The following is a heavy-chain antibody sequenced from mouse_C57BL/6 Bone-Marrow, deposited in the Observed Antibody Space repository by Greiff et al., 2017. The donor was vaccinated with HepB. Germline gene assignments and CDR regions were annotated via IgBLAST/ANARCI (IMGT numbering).Heavy chain of an antibody. J-gene: IGHJ3*01. Sequence: EVKLMESGPELVKPGASVKISCKASGYSFTDYNMNWVKQSNGKSLEWIGVTNPNYGTTSYNQKFKGKATLTVDQSSSTAYMQLNSLTSEDSAVYYCARSGLRLRLFAYWGQGTLVTVSA. CDR3: ARSGLRLRLFAY. CDR1: GYSFTDYN. CDR2: TNPNYGTT. D-gene: IGHD3-2*02. V-gene: IGHV1-39*01.